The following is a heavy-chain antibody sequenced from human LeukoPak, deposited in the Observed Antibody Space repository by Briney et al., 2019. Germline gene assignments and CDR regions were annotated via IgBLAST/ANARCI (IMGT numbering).Heavy chain of an antibody. CDR1: GGTFSSYA. CDR3: ARDDYDYVWGSYRSLFDY. D-gene: IGHD3-16*02. Sequence: SVKVSCKASGGTFSSYAISWVRQAPGQGLEWVGGIIPIFGTANYAQKFQGRVTITADESTSTAYMELSSLRSEDTAVYYCARDDYDYVWGSYRSLFDYWGQGTLVTVSS. CDR2: IIPIFGTA. J-gene: IGHJ4*02. V-gene: IGHV1-69*13.